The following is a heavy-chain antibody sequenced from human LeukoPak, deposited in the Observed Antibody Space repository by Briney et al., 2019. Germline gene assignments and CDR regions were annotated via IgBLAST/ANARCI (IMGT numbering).Heavy chain of an antibody. CDR3: AAERGGSAEYFQH. J-gene: IGHJ1*01. Sequence: SVKVSCKASGFTFTSSAVQWVRQARGQRLEWIGWIVVGSGNTNYAQKFQERVTITRDMSTSTAYMELNSLRSEDTAVYYCAAERGGSAEYFQHWGQGTLVTVSS. CDR1: GFTFTSSA. V-gene: IGHV1-58*01. CDR2: IVVGSGNT. D-gene: IGHD2-15*01.